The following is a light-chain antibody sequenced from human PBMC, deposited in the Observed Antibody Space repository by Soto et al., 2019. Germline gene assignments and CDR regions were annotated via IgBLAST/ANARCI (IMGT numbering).Light chain of an antibody. CDR2: GNS. V-gene: IGLV1-40*01. CDR1: SSNIGAGYD. Sequence: QSVLTQPRSVSGAPGQRVTISCTGSSSNIGAGYDVHWYQQLPGTAPKLLIYGNSNRPSGVPDRFSGSKSGTSASLAITGLQAEDEADYFCQSYDSSPSGYDFGTGPKVTV. J-gene: IGLJ1*01. CDR3: QSYDSSPSGYD.